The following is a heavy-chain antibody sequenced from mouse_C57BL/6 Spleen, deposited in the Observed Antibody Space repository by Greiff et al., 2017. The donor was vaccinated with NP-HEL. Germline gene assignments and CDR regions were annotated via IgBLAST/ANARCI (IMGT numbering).Heavy chain of an antibody. CDR3: ARRDYGSSYWYFDV. Sequence: QVQLQQSDAELVKPGASVKISCKVSGYTFTDHTIHWMKQRPEQGLEWIGYIYPRDGSNTSNEKFKGKATLTADKSSSTAYMQLNSLTSEDTAVYFCARRDYGSSYWYFDVWGTGTTVTVSS. CDR1: GYTFTDHT. CDR2: IYPRDGSN. V-gene: IGHV1-78*01. D-gene: IGHD1-1*01. J-gene: IGHJ1*03.